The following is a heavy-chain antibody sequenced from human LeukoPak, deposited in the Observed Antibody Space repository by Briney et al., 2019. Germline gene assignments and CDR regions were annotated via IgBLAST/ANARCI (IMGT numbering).Heavy chain of an antibody. J-gene: IGHJ4*02. V-gene: IGHV3-9*01. D-gene: IGHD1-26*01. Sequence: GSSLTLSCALSGLPFDDYGKHWLRQATERGVEWVSGISRSSGRIGYADSVKGRFTISSDVDKNSLYLQMNSLRVEDAALYYCAKDTPSGSYCFHYWGQGTLVTVSS. CDR2: ISRSSGRI. CDR1: GLPFDDYG. CDR3: AKDTPSGSYCFHY.